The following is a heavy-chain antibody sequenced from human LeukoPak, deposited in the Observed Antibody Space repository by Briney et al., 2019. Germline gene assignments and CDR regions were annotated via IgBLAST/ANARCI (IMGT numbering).Heavy chain of an antibody. CDR1: GGSFSGYY. V-gene: IGHV4-34*01. J-gene: IGHJ5*02. CDR2: INHSGST. D-gene: IGHD2-2*01. CDR3: ATRGGSGTSPGWFDP. Sequence: SETLSLTCAVYGGSFSGYYWSWIRQHPGKGLEWIGEINHSGSTNYNPSLKSRVTISVDTSKNQFSLKLSSVTAADTAVYYCATRGGSGTSPGWFDPWGQGTLVTVSS.